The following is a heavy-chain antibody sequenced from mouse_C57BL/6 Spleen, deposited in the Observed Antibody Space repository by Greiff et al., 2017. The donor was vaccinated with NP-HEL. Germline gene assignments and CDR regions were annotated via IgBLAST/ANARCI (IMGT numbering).Heavy chain of an antibody. V-gene: IGHV1-82*01. CDR1: GYAFSSSW. J-gene: IGHJ4*01. Sequence: QVQLKESGPELVKPGASVKISCKASGYAFSSSWMNWVKQRPGKGLEWIGRIYPGDGDTNYNGKFKGKATLTADKSSSTAYMQLSSLTSEDSAVYFCARKGGSSYPYAMDYWGQGTSVTVSS. CDR2: IYPGDGDT. CDR3: ARKGGSSYPYAMDY. D-gene: IGHD1-1*01.